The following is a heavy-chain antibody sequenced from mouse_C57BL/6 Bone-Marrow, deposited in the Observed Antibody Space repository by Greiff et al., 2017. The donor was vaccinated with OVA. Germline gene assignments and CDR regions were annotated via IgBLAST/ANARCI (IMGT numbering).Heavy chain of an antibody. CDR2: ISYDGSN. D-gene: IGHD1-1*02. Sequence: EVQLVESGPGLVKPSQSLSLTCSVTGYSITSGYYWNWIRQFPGNKLEWMGYISYDGSNNYNPSLKNRISITRDTSKNQFFLKLNSVTTEDTATYYCARGVGDYWYFDVWGTGTTVTVSS. V-gene: IGHV3-6*01. CDR1: GYSITSGYY. CDR3: ARGVGDYWYFDV. J-gene: IGHJ1*03.